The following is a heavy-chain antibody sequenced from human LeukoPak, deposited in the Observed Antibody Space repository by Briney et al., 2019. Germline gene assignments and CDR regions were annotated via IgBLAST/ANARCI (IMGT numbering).Heavy chain of an antibody. D-gene: IGHD4-17*01. CDR3: ARVPISTTARGYFDY. Sequence: SETLSLTCTDSGGSVSSGSYYWSWIRQPPGKGLEWIGYIYFSGSTTYNPSLNSRVTISVDTSKNKFSLKLSSVTAADTAVYYCARVPISTTARGYFDYWGQGTLITVSS. CDR2: IYFSGST. V-gene: IGHV4-61*01. CDR1: GGSVSSGSYY. J-gene: IGHJ4*02.